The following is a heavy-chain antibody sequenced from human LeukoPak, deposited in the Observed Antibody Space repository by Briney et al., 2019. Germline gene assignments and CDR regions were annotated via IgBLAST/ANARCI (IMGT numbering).Heavy chain of an antibody. J-gene: IGHJ4*02. CDR3: ARVPRGWELRNYFDY. Sequence: GRSLRLSCAASGFTVSSNYMSWVRQAPGKGLEWVSVIYSGGSTYYADSVKGRFTISRDNSKNTLYLQMNSLRAEDTAVYYCARVPRGWELRNYFDYWGQGTLVTVSS. V-gene: IGHV3-53*01. CDR1: GFTVSSNY. CDR2: IYSGGST. D-gene: IGHD1-26*01.